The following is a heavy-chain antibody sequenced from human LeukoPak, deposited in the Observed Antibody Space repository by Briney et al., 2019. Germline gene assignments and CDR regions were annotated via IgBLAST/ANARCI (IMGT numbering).Heavy chain of an antibody. V-gene: IGHV1-46*01. CDR3: ARGRGERVAKFYYFDY. CDR1: GYTFPSYF. D-gene: IGHD3-16*01. Sequence: ASVKVSCKASGYTFPSYFMHWVRQAPGQGLEWMGIINPTGGSTTYAQKFQGRVTMTRDTSTSTVYMELSSLRSDDTAVYYCARGRGERVAKFYYFDYWGQGTLVTVSS. CDR2: INPTGGST. J-gene: IGHJ4*02.